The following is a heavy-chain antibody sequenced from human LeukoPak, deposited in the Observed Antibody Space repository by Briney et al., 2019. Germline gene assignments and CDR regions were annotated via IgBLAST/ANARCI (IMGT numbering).Heavy chain of an antibody. CDR3: ARHGYTASHYFLDY. J-gene: IGHJ4*02. D-gene: IGHD3-16*01. CDR2: IYTTGTT. Sequence: SETLSLTCTVPSGSINSYYWGWVRQPAGRGLEWIGRIYTTGTTHYSPSLKSRLTMSVDTSKRQFSLNLRSVTAADTAIYFCARHGYTASHYFLDYWGQGILVTVSS. CDR1: SGSINSYY. V-gene: IGHV4-4*07.